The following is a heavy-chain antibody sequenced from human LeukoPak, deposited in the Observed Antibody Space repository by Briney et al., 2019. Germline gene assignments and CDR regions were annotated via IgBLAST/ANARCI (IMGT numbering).Heavy chain of an antibody. J-gene: IGHJ4*02. D-gene: IGHD2-15*01. CDR1: GGSISNSGGFY. CDR2: ISYRGST. CDR3: ARISQSSGGFYY. V-gene: IGHV4-31*02. Sequence: SETLSLTCTVSGGSISNSGGFYWSWIRQHPGDGLEWIGFISYRGSTYYNPSLKSRVSMSVDTSRSQFTLRLTSVTDEDTAVYYCARISQSSGGFYYWGQGTLVTVSS.